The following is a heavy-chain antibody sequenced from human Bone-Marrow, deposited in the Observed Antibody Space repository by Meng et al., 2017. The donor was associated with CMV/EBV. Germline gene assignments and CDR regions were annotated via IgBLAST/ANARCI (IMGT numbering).Heavy chain of an antibody. D-gene: IGHD6-13*01. CDR3: ARDWYSSSWYYPKYYYYYGMDV. CDR1: GYTFTGYY. CDR2: INPNSGGT. Sequence: KVSCKASGYTFTGYYMHWVRQAPGQGLEWMGWINPNSGGTNYAQKFQGRVTMTRDTSISTAYMELSRLRSDDTAVYYCARDWYSSSWYYPKYYYYYGMDVWGQGTTVTVSS. J-gene: IGHJ6*02. V-gene: IGHV1-2*02.